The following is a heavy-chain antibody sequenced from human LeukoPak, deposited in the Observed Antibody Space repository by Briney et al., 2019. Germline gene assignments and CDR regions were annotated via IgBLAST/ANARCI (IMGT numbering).Heavy chain of an antibody. D-gene: IGHD5-12*01. J-gene: IGHJ4*02. V-gene: IGHV3-48*01. CDR2: ISSSSTI. CDR1: GFTFSSYS. Sequence: GGSLRLSCAASGFTFSSYSMNWVRQAPGKGLEWVSYISSSSTIYYADSVKGRFTISRDNAKNSLYLQMNSLRAEDTAVYYCARSRDGYNRKYYFDYWGQGTLVTVSS. CDR3: ARSRDGYNRKYYFDY.